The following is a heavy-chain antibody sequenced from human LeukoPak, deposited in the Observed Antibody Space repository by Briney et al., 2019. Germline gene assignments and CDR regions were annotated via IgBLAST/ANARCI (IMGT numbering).Heavy chain of an antibody. D-gene: IGHD2-2*02. J-gene: IGHJ4*02. CDR3: VRTSVPAAISPYYFDS. Sequence: GGSLRLSCAASGFTVSSNYMSWVRQAPGKGLDWVAVMSYDGSYKYYAESVKGRFTISRDNAKKSVYLQMNSLRAEDTAVYSCVRTSVPAAISPYYFDSWGQGTLVTVSS. V-gene: IGHV3-30*03. CDR2: MSYDGSYK. CDR1: GFTVSSNY.